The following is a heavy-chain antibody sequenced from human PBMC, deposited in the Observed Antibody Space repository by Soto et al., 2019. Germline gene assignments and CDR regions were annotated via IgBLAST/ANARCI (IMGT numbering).Heavy chain of an antibody. J-gene: IGHJ4*02. CDR2: IRRNAYGGTT. CDR1: GFTFGDYA. CDR3: TRASSLDFDF. D-gene: IGHD3-16*01. V-gene: IGHV3-49*04. Sequence: GWSLRLSCTTSGFTFGDYALSWVRQAPGKGLEWVGFIRRNAYGGTTDYAASVKGRFTISRDDSKSIAYLQMNSLRTEDTALYYCTRASSLDFDFWGQGTLVTVSS.